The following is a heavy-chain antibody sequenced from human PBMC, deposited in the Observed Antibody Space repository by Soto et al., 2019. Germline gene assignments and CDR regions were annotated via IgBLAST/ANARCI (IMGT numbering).Heavy chain of an antibody. V-gene: IGHV1-69*01. D-gene: IGHD3-10*01. Sequence: QVQLAQSGAEVKKRGSSVKVSCRVSGGTFNNYAISWVRQAPGEGLEWMGGIIPAFGTPKYAQRFQDRVTISADVYAATAYMELTSLRSDDTAVYYCARDTREITRVRGVIPYYIYHMDVWGPWTTVAVSS. CDR1: GGTFNNYA. CDR2: IIPAFGTP. CDR3: ARDTREITRVRGVIPYYIYHMDV. J-gene: IGHJ6*02.